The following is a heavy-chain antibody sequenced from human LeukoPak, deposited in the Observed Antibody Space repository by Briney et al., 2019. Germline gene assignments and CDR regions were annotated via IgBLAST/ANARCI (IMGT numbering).Heavy chain of an antibody. CDR2: IYSGGST. D-gene: IGHD5-18*01. V-gene: IGHV3-66*01. CDR1: GFTVSSNY. Sequence: GGSLRLSCAASGFTVSSNYMSWVRQAPGKGLEWVSVIYSGGSTYYADSVKGRFTISRDNSKNTLYLQTNSLRAEDTAVYYCARADTAMAVSFDYWGQGTLVTVSS. J-gene: IGHJ4*02. CDR3: ARADTAMAVSFDY.